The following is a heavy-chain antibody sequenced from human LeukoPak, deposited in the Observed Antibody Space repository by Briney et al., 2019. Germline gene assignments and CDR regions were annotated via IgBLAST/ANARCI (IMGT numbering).Heavy chain of an antibody. J-gene: IGHJ4*02. V-gene: IGHV3-23*01. D-gene: IGHD3-22*01. CDR1: GFTFSSYA. CDR3: AKSLYDSSGYYYGILGAPFDY. CDR2: ISGSGGST. Sequence: GGSLRLSCAASGFTFSSYAMSWVRQAPGKGLEWVSAISGSGGSTYYADSVRGRFTISRDNSKNTLYLQMNSLRVEDTAVYYCAKSLYDSSGYYYGILGAPFDYWGQGTLVTVSS.